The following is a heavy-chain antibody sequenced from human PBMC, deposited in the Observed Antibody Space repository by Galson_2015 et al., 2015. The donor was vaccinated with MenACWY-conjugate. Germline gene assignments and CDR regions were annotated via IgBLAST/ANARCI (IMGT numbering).Heavy chain of an antibody. Sequence: SVKASCKASGGTFTTFGISWVRQAPGQGLECVGRVIPILGEVTYAQEFQGRVTITADKSTWTAYMELSSLRSDDTAVYYCAGGVAGGYNYYGSDVWGQGTTVIVSS. V-gene: IGHV1-69*10. CDR1: GGTFTTFG. D-gene: IGHD3-16*01. CDR2: VIPILGEV. J-gene: IGHJ6*02. CDR3: AGGVAGGYNYYGSDV.